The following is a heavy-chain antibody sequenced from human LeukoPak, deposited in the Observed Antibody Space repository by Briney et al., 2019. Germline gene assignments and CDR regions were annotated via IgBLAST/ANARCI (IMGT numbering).Heavy chain of an antibody. V-gene: IGHV1-46*01. Sequence: ASVKVSCKASGYTFTSDYIHWVRQAPGQGLEWMGMIYPRDGSTSYAQKFQGRVTVTRDTSTSTVHMELSGLRSEDTAVYYCARDREGFDYWGQGTLVTVSS. CDR1: GYTFTSDY. J-gene: IGHJ4*02. CDR2: IYPRDGST. CDR3: ARDREGFDY.